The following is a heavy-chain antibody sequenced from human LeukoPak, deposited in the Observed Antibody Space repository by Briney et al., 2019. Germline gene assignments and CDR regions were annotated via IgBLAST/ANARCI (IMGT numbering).Heavy chain of an antibody. CDR3: ARRGGYCSSTSCFDY. Sequence: TSETLSLTCAVYGGSFSGYYWSWNRQPPGKGLEWIGEINHSGSTNYNPSLKSRVTISVDTSKNQFSLKLSSVTAADTAVYYCARRGGYCSSTSCFDYWGQGTLVTVSS. D-gene: IGHD2-2*01. CDR1: GGSFSGYY. J-gene: IGHJ4*02. V-gene: IGHV4-34*01. CDR2: INHSGST.